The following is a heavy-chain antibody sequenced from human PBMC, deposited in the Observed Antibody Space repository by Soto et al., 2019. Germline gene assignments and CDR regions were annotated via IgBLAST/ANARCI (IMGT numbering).Heavy chain of an antibody. V-gene: IGHV4-34*01. CDR3: ARDYPLGVLSSSSVSNRYYYYGMDV. CDR2: INHSGST. J-gene: IGHJ6*02. D-gene: IGHD6-6*01. CDR1: GGSFSGYY. Sequence: SDTPYISRAVYGGSFSGYYWSWIRKPPGKGLEWIGEINHSGSTNYNPSLKSRVTISVDTSKNQFSLKLSSVTAADTAVYYCARDYPLGVLSSSSVSNRYYYYGMDVWGQGTTVTVSS.